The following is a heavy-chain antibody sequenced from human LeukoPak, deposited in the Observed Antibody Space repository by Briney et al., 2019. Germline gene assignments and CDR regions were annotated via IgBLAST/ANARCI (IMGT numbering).Heavy chain of an antibody. V-gene: IGHV1-18*01. CDR2: ISAYNGNT. Sequence: ASVKVSCKASGYTFTSYGISWVRQAPGQGLEWMGWISAYNGNTNYAQKLQGRVTMTTDTSTSTAYMELSSLRSEDTAVYYCARLYYDFWSGYDIENWFDPWGQGTLVTVSP. CDR3: ARLYYDFWSGYDIENWFDP. D-gene: IGHD3-3*01. J-gene: IGHJ5*02. CDR1: GYTFTSYG.